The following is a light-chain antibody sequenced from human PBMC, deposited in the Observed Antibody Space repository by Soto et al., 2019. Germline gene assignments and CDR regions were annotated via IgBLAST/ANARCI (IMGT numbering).Light chain of an antibody. CDR2: GAS. CDR3: QQYNNWPPFT. J-gene: IGKJ3*01. V-gene: IGKV3-15*01. CDR1: QSVSSN. Sequence: EILMXQXXAXXXXXXXXRXXLSSMASQSVSSNLAWYHQKPGQAPRLLIYGASTRATGIPARFSGSGSGTEFTLTISSLQSEDFAVYYCQQYNNWPPFTFGPGTKVDIK.